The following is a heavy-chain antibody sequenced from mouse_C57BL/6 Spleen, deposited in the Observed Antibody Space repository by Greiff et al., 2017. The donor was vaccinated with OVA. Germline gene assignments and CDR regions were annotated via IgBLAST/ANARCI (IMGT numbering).Heavy chain of an antibody. CDR3: ARSRDYGSSYIDY. CDR2: IYPGDGDT. V-gene: IGHV1-80*01. Sequence: QVQLQQSGAELVKPGASVKISCKASGYAFSSYWMNWVKQRPGKGLEWIGQIYPGDGDTNYNGKFKGKATLTAEKSSSTAYMQLSSLTSEDSAVYFCARSRDYGSSYIDYWGQGTTLTVSS. J-gene: IGHJ2*01. CDR1: GYAFSSYW. D-gene: IGHD1-1*01.